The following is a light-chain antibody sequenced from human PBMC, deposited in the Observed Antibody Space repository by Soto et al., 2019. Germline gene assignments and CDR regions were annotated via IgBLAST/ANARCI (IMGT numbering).Light chain of an antibody. Sequence: QSVLTQSPSASASLGASVKLTCTLSSGHRNYAIAWHQQQPEKGPRYLMKVNSDGGHNKGDGISDRFSGSSSGAERYLTISSLQSEDEADYYCQTWGTGIQVFGGGTKLTVL. CDR1: SGHRNYA. CDR2: VNSDGGH. CDR3: QTWGTGIQV. J-gene: IGLJ2*01. V-gene: IGLV4-69*01.